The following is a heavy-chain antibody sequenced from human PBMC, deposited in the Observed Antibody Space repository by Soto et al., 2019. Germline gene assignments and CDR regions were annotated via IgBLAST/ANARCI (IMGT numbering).Heavy chain of an antibody. V-gene: IGHV3-30-3*01. J-gene: IGHJ5*02. CDR1: GFTFSSYA. CDR3: ARDGEHIVVVPAAITYNWFDP. D-gene: IGHD2-2*01. CDR2: ISYDGSNK. Sequence: PGGSLRLSCAASGFTFSSYAMHWVRQAPGKGLEWVAVISYDGSNKYYADSVKGRFTISRDNSKNTLYLQMNSLRAEDTAVYYCARDGEHIVVVPAAITYNWFDPWGQGTPVTVSS.